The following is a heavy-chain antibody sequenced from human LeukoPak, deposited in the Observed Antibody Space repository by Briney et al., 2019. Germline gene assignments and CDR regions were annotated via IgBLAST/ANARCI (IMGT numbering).Heavy chain of an antibody. CDR1: GYTFTGYY. Sequence: ASVKVSCKACGYTFTGYYMHWVRQAPGQGLEWMGWINPNSGGTNYAQKFQGRVTMTRDTSISTAYMELSRLRSDDTAVYYCARVYYYDSSGYDFDYWGQGTLVTVSS. J-gene: IGHJ4*02. CDR3: ARVYYYDSSGYDFDY. CDR2: INPNSGGT. V-gene: IGHV1-2*02. D-gene: IGHD3-22*01.